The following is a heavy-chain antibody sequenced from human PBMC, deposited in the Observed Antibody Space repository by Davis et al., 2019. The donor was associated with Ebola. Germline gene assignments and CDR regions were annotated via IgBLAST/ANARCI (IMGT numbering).Heavy chain of an antibody. D-gene: IGHD2-15*01. CDR1: GYSISSGYY. Sequence: SETLSLTCAVSGYSISSGYYWGWIRQPPGKGLEWIGSIYHSGSTYYNPSLKSRVTISVDTSKNQFSLKLSSVTAADTAVYYCATYCSGGSCYSGYLGYFDYWGQGTLVTVSS. CDR3: ATYCSGGSCYSGYLGYFDY. J-gene: IGHJ4*02. V-gene: IGHV4-38-2*01. CDR2: IYHSGST.